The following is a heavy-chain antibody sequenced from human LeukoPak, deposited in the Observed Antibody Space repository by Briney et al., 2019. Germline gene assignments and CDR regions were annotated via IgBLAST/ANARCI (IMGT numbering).Heavy chain of an antibody. Sequence: GRSLRLSCAASGFIFSSYALSWVRQAPGKGLEWVSTIGSGGSTYYANSVKGRFTISRDNSKNTLYLQMNNLRAEDTAVYYCAKEYPGVLDMWGQGTTVTVSS. J-gene: IGHJ3*02. CDR2: IGSGGST. V-gene: IGHV3-23*01. CDR1: GFIFSSYA. CDR3: AKEYPGVLDM.